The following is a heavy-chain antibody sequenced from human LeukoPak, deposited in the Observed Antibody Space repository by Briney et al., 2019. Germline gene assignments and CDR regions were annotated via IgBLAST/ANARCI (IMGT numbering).Heavy chain of an antibody. V-gene: IGHV3-66*01. CDR2: IYSGQNT. J-gene: IGHJ4*02. D-gene: IGHD3-10*01. Sequence: QPGGSLRLSCAASGFTVSSDFMSWVRQAPGKGLEWVSVIYSGQNTYYADSVKGRFTISRDNAKNSLYLQMNSLRAEDTAVYYCARAPAPRAYYFDYWGEGTLVTVSS. CDR3: ARAPAPRAYYFDY. CDR1: GFTVSSDF.